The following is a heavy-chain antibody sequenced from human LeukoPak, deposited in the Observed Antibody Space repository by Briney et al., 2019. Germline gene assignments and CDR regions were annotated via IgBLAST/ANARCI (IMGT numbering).Heavy chain of an antibody. CDR3: TRDYFQSMDV. CDR2: IWYDGSNK. V-gene: IGHV3-33*01. Sequence: GRSLRLSCAASGFTFSSYGMHWVRQAPGKGLEWVAVIWYDGSNKYYADSVKGRFTISRDNAKNTLYLQMNSLRAEDTAVYYCTRDYFQSMDVWGQGTTVTVSS. D-gene: IGHD2/OR15-2a*01. CDR1: GFTFSSYG. J-gene: IGHJ6*02.